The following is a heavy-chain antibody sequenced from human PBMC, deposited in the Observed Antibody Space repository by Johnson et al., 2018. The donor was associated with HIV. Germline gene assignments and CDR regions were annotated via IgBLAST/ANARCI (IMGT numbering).Heavy chain of an antibody. CDR2: LSYDGSNE. Sequence: QVQLVESGGGLVQPGGSLRLSCAASGFTVGDSAIHWVRQAPGKGLEWVAVLSYDGSNEYYADSVKGRFTISRHNSKNTLYLQMNSLRFEDTAVYYCTKDGQPYYNFWSASPDVFDIWGQGTMVSVSS. CDR1: GFTVGDSA. J-gene: IGHJ3*02. D-gene: IGHD3-3*01. CDR3: TKDGQPYYNFWSASPDVFDI. V-gene: IGHV3-30-3*01.